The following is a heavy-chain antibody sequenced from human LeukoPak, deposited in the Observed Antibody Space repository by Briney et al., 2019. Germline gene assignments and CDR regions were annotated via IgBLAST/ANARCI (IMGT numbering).Heavy chain of an antibody. CDR2: ISGSGGST. CDR1: GFTFSSYA. D-gene: IGHD3-3*01. V-gene: IGHV3-23*01. J-gene: IGHJ4*02. Sequence: GGSLRLSCAASGFTFSSYAMSWVRQAPGKGLEWVSAISGSGGSTYYADSVKGRFTISRDNSKNTLYLQMNSLRAEDTAVYYCAKDVTTSYYDFWSGYQSYYFDYWGQGTLVTVSS. CDR3: AKDVTTSYYDFWSGYQSYYFDY.